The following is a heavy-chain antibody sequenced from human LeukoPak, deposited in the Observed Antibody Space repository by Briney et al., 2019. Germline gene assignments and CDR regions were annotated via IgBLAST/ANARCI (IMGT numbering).Heavy chain of an antibody. CDR1: GFTFSSYG. V-gene: IGHV3-30*18. CDR3: TKVHLTYYYDSDGYGFQDY. CDR2: ISYDGSNK. Sequence: GGSLRLSCAASGFTFSSYGMHWVRQAPGKGLEWVAVISYDGSNKYYADSVKGRFTISRDNSKDTLYLQMNSLRSEDTAVYYCTKVHLTYYYDSDGYGFQDYWGQGTLVTVSS. J-gene: IGHJ4*02. D-gene: IGHD3-22*01.